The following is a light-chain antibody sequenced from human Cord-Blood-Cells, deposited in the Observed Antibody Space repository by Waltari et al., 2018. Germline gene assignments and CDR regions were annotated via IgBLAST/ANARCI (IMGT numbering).Light chain of an antibody. Sequence: DIQMTQSPSTLSASVGNSVTIPCRASQSISSWLAWYQQKPGKAPKLLIYKASSLESRVPSRFSGSGSGTEFTLTISSLQPDDFATYYCQQYNSYSRYSFGQGTKLEIK. CDR3: QQYNSYSRYS. J-gene: IGKJ2*03. V-gene: IGKV1-5*03. CDR1: QSISSW. CDR2: KAS.